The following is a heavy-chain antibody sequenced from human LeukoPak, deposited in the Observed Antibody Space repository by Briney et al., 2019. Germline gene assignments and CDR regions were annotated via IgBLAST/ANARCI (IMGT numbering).Heavy chain of an antibody. J-gene: IGHJ4*02. CDR1: GGSISSGDYY. V-gene: IGHV4-30-4*01. CDR3: ARVPVYSGTYFDY. CDR2: IYYSGST. D-gene: IGHD1-26*01. Sequence: SETLSLTCTVSGGSISSGDYYWSWLRQPPGKGLEWIGYIYYSGSTYFNPSLKSRVTISVETSKNQFSLKLSSVTAADTAVYYCARVPVYSGTYFDYWGQGTLVTVSS.